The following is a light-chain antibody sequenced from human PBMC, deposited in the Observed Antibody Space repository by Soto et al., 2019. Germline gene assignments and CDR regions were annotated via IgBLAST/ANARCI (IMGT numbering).Light chain of an antibody. Sequence: EIKMTQSPSTLSGSVGDRVTITCRASQTISSWLAWYQQKPGKAPKLLIYKASTLKSGVPSRFSGSGSGTEFTLTISSLQPDDFATYYCQHYYGFSRTFGQGTKVDIK. CDR1: QTISSW. CDR2: KAS. CDR3: QHYYGFSRT. V-gene: IGKV1-5*03. J-gene: IGKJ1*01.